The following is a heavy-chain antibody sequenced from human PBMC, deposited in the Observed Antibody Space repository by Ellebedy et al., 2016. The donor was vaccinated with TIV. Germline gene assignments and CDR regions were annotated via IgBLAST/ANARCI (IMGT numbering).Heavy chain of an antibody. CDR1: GFTFDDYA. CDR2: SI. V-gene: IGHV3-9*01. Sequence: GGSLRLSXAASGFTFDDYAMHWVRQAPGKGLEWVSGSIGYADSVKGRFTISRDNAKNSLYLQMNSLRAEDTALYYCAKDIAAAGSSYYYYYYMDVWGKGTTVTVSS. J-gene: IGHJ6*03. CDR3: AKDIAAAGSSYYYYYYMDV. D-gene: IGHD6-13*01.